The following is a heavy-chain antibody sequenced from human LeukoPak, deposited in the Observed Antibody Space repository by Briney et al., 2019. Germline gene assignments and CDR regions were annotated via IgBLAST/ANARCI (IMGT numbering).Heavy chain of an antibody. CDR1: GFTFSSYS. CDR3: ARDLYCSSTSCYVSYYYYYYGMDV. D-gene: IGHD2-2*01. J-gene: IGHJ6*04. CDR2: ISSSSSYI. V-gene: IGHV3-21*01. Sequence: GGSLRLSCAASGFTFSSYSMNWVRQAPGKGLEWVSSISSSSSYIYYADSVKGRFTISRDNAKNSLYPQMNSLRAEDTAVYYCARDLYCSSTSCYVSYYYYYYGMDVWGKGTTVTVSS.